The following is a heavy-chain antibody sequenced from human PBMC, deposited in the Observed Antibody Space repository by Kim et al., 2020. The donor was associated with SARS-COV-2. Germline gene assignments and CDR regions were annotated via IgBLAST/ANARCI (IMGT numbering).Heavy chain of an antibody. CDR2: VYTSGST. CDR3: ARGGASSKYFDL. D-gene: IGHD2-2*01. CDR1: GGSISGYY. J-gene: IGHJ2*01. Sequence: SETLSLTCTVSGGSISGYYWSWIRQPAGKGPEWIGYVYTSGSTQYNPSLRSRVTMSVDASKNQFSLKMSSVTAADTAVYYCARGGASSKYFDLWGRGTLVTVSS. V-gene: IGHV4-4*07.